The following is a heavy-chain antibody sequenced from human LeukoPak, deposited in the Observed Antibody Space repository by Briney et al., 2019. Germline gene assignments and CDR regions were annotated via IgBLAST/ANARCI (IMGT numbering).Heavy chain of an antibody. CDR3: ARDWGSGVPNWFDP. V-gene: IGHV4-4*07. CDR2: IYTSGST. D-gene: IGHD3-10*01. J-gene: IGHJ5*02. CDR1: GGSISSYY. Sequence: PSETLSLTCTVSGGSISSYYWSWIRQPAGKGLEWIGRIYTSGSTNYNPSLKSRVTMSVDTSKNQFSLKLSSVTAADTAVYYCARDWGSGVPNWFDPWGQGTLVTVSS.